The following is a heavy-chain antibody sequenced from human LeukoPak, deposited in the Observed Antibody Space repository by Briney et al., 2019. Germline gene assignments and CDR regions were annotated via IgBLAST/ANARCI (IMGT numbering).Heavy chain of an antibody. J-gene: IGHJ4*02. CDR3: CSDISCLH. CDR2: ITSSGGST. CDR1: GVTFSSYP. V-gene: IGHV3-23*01. D-gene: IGHD2-15*01. Sequence: GESLRLSCAASGVTFSSYPMTWVRQAPGEGLEWVSGITSSGGSTYYTNSVKGRFTISRDNSKNTLYLQMSSLRADDTAVYYCCSDISCLHWGQGTLVTVSS.